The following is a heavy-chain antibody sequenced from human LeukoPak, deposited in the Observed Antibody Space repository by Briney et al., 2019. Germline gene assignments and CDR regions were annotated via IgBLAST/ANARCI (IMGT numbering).Heavy chain of an antibody. J-gene: IGHJ4*02. D-gene: IGHD6-13*01. CDR2: ISAYDGNT. CDR1: GYTFTSYG. Sequence: ASVKVSCKAFGYTFTSYGISWVRQAPGQGLEWMGWISAYDGNTNYAQKLHGRVTMTTDTSTSTAYMELRSLRSDDTAVYYWARAPATGYSSSWYLYWGQGTLVTVSS. V-gene: IGHV1-18*01. CDR3: ARAPATGYSSSWYLY.